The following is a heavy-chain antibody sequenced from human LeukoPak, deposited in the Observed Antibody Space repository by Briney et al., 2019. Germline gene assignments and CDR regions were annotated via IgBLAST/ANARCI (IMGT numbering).Heavy chain of an antibody. J-gene: IGHJ4*02. CDR2: TDWAEDK. Sequence: SGPALVNPTQTLTLTCTFSGFSLTTSGIRVSWIRQPPGKALKGLAHTDWAEDKFYSTSLKTRLTLSKDTSKNQVVLTMTNMDPVDTATYYCARLYGDFYFDYWGQGTLVTVSS. V-gene: IGHV2-70*04. CDR3: ARLYGDFYFDY. CDR1: GFSLTTSGIR. D-gene: IGHD4-17*01.